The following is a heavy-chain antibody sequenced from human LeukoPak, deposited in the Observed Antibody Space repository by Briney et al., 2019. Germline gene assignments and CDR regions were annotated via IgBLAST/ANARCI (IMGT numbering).Heavy chain of an antibody. CDR1: GFTFSSYA. CDR3: ARDPLKVDTAMVGAFDY. Sequence: GGSLRLSCAASGFTFSSYAMHWVRQAPGKGLEWVAAISYDGSNKYYADSVKGRFTISRDNSKNTLYLQMNSLRAEDTAVYYCARDPLKVDTAMVGAFDYWGQGTLITVSS. J-gene: IGHJ4*02. CDR2: ISYDGSNK. V-gene: IGHV3-30-3*01. D-gene: IGHD5-18*01.